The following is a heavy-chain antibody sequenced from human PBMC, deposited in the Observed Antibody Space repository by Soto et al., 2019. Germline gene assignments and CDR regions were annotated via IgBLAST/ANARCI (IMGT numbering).Heavy chain of an antibody. CDR1: GGSISTGGHY. CDR2: IYHSGST. Sequence: QVQLQESGPGLVKPSQTLSLTCTVSGGSISTGGHYWSWIRQHPGKGLDWIGYIYHSGSTYYNSSLKSRVTILVDTSKNQFSLQLSSVTAADTAVYYCARRIQWFDPWGQGILVTVSS. V-gene: IGHV4-31*03. CDR3: ARRIQWFDP. D-gene: IGHD2-15*01. J-gene: IGHJ5*02.